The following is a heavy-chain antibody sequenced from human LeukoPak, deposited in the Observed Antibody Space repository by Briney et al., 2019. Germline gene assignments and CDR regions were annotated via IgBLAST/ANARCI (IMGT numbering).Heavy chain of an antibody. V-gene: IGHV3-23*01. CDR1: GFTFSSYA. D-gene: IGHD3-22*01. CDR3: AKSPYYDASGYYREYYFDY. CDR2: ISGSGGST. Sequence: QSGGSLRLSCAASGFTFSSYAMSWVRQAPGKGLEWVSSISGSGGSTYYADSVKGRFTISRDNSKNTLYLQMNSLRDEDTAVYYCAKSPYYDASGYYREYYFDYWGQGTLVTVSS. J-gene: IGHJ4*02.